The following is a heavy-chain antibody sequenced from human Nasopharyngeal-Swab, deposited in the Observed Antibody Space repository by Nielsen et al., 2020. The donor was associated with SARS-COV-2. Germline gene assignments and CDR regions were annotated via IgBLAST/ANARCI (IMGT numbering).Heavy chain of an antibody. CDR3: ASPGRTVGYNDY. J-gene: IGHJ4*02. Sequence: GGSLRLSCAASGFTFSSYSMNWVRQAPGKGLEWVSSISSSSSYIYYADSVKGRFTISRDNAKNSLYLQMNSLRAEDTAVYYCASPGRTVGYNDYWGQGTLVTVSS. D-gene: IGHD4-23*01. CDR1: GFTFSSYS. CDR2: ISSSSSYI. V-gene: IGHV3-21*01.